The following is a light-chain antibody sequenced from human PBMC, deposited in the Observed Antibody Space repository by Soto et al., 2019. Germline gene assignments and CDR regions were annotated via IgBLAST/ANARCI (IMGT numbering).Light chain of an antibody. V-gene: IGKV3-20*01. CDR1: QSVSSK. J-gene: IGKJ1*01. CDR2: GAS. Sequence: EIVMTQSPATLSLSPGERVTLSCRASQSVSSKLAWYQQKPGQAPRLLIYGASNTATGIPDRFSGSGSGTDFTLTISRLEPEDFAVYYCQHYGSSLRTFGQGTKVDIK. CDR3: QHYGSSLRT.